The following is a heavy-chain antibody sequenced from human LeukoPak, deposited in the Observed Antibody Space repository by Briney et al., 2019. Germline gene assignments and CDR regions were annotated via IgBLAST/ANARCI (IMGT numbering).Heavy chain of an antibody. CDR1: GGSISSSSYY. CDR3: ARATIVGASNWFDP. D-gene: IGHD1-26*01. J-gene: IGHJ5*02. Sequence: SETLSLTCTVSGGSISSSSYYWSWIRQPPGKGLEWIGYIYYSGSTNYNPSLKSRVTISVDTSKNQFSLKLSSVTAADTAVYYCARATIVGASNWFDPWGQGTLVTVSS. CDR2: IYYSGST. V-gene: IGHV4-61*01.